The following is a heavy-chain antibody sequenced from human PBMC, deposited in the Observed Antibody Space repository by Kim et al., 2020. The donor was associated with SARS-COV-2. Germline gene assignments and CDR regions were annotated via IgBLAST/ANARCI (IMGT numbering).Heavy chain of an antibody. V-gene: IGHV4-39*01. D-gene: IGHD3-10*01. J-gene: IGHJ5*02. CDR3: ARGERQKVYGSNRFDP. Sequence: SFQSRVTISVDTSKNQFSLKLSSVTAADTAVYYCARGERQKVYGSNRFDPWGQGTLVTVSS.